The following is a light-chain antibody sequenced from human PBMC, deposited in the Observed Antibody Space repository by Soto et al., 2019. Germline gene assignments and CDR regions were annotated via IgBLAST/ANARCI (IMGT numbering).Light chain of an antibody. CDR2: GAS. J-gene: IGKJ2*01. CDR3: QQYGSSPHT. V-gene: IGKV3-20*01. Sequence: EIVLTQSPGTLSLSPGERATLSCRASQSVSSSYLAWYQHKPGQAPSLLIYGASSRATGIPDRFSGSGSGTDFTLTISRLEPEDFAVYYCQQYGSSPHTFGPGTKLEIK. CDR1: QSVSSSY.